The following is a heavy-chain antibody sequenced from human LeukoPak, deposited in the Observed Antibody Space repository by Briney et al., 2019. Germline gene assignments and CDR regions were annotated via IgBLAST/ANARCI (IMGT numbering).Heavy chain of an antibody. J-gene: IGHJ5*02. V-gene: IGHV4-30-2*01. CDR2: IYHSGST. Sequence: SETLSLTCAVSGGSISSGGYSWSWIRQPPGKGLEWIGYIYHSGSTYYNPSLKSRVTISLDRSKNQFSLKLSSVTAADTAVYYCARAADDYGDPNWFDPWGQGTLVTVSS. CDR1: GGSISSGGYS. D-gene: IGHD4-17*01. CDR3: ARAADDYGDPNWFDP.